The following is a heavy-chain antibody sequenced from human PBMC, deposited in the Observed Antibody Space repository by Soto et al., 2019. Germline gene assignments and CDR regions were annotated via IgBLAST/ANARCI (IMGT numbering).Heavy chain of an antibody. CDR2: ISTTSFTI. V-gene: IGHV3-48*02. CDR1: GFRFSTYN. Sequence: GGSLRLSCAASGFRFSTYNMDWVRQAPGKGPEWIAHISTTSFTIYYADSVKGRFTISRDNDRNSLYLEMNSLRDEDTAVYYCARDRCYDGTCYSASDSWGQGTLVTVSS. CDR3: ARDRCYDGTCYSASDS. J-gene: IGHJ5*01. D-gene: IGHD2-15*01.